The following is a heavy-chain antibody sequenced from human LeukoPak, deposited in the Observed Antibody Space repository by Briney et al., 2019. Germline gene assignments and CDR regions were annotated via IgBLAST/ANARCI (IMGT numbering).Heavy chain of an antibody. D-gene: IGHD1-1*01. Sequence: GGSLRLSCAASGFTFASYSMNWVRQAPGKGLEWVSSISGDSTYIYNAGSVKGRFTISRDNAQASLYLQMISLRADDTAVYYCARVSGSLERQSYLDYWGQGTLVIVSS. CDR1: GFTFASYS. CDR2: ISGDSTYI. J-gene: IGHJ4*02. CDR3: ARVSGSLERQSYLDY. V-gene: IGHV3-21*01.